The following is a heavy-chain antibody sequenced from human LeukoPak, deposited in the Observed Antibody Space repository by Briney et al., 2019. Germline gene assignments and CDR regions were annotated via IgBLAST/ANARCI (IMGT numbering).Heavy chain of an antibody. CDR3: AKASMIVVVYYFDY. CDR1: GFTFSSYA. D-gene: IGHD3-22*01. CDR2: ISGSGGST. Sequence: GGSLRLSCAASGFTFSSYAMSWVRQAPGKGLEWVSAISGSGGSTYYADSVKGRFTISRDNSKNTLYLKMNSLRAEDTAVYYCAKASMIVVVYYFDYWGQGTLVTVSS. V-gene: IGHV3-23*01. J-gene: IGHJ4*02.